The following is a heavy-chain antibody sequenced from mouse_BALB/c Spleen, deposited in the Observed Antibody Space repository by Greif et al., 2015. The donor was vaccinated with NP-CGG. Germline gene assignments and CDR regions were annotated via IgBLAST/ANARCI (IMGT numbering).Heavy chain of an antibody. CDR2: IDPSDSYT. V-gene: IGHV1-69*02. J-gene: IGHJ3*01. CDR3: ARSPAWFAY. CDR1: GYTFTSYW. Sequence: VQLQQSGAELVKPGASVKLSCKASGYTFTSYWMHWVKQRPGQGLEWIGEIDPSDSYTNYNQKFKGKATLTVDKSSSTAYMQLSSLTSEDSAVYYCARSPAWFAYWGQGTLVTVSA.